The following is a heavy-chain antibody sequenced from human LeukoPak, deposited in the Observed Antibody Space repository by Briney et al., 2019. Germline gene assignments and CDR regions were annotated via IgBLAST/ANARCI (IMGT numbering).Heavy chain of an antibody. J-gene: IGHJ4*02. V-gene: IGHV1-18*01. Sequence: ASVKVSCKCSGYTFTNYGISWVRQAPGQGLEWMGWISGYNDNTNYAQKLQGRVTMITDTFTSTAYMELRSLRSDDSAVYYCARLGYYDILTGPRYFDYWGQGTLVTVSS. CDR3: ARLGYYDILTGPRYFDY. CDR2: ISGYNDNT. CDR1: GYTFTNYG. D-gene: IGHD3-9*01.